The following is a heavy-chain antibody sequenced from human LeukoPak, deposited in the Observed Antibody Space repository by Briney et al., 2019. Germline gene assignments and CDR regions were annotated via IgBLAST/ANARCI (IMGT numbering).Heavy chain of an antibody. J-gene: IGHJ5*02. CDR1: GFSFDDYG. CDR3: ARDLVAVAGTLRFDP. Sequence: GGSLRLSCAASGFSFDDYGMSWVRQAPGKGLEWVSGINWNGGSRGYADSVKGRFTISRDNAKNSLYLQRNSLRAEDSSLYSCARDLVAVAGTLRFDPWGQGTLVTVSS. CDR2: INWNGGSR. V-gene: IGHV3-20*04. D-gene: IGHD6-19*01.